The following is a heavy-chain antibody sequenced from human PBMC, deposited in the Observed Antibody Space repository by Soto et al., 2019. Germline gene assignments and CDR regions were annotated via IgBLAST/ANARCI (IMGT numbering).Heavy chain of an antibody. V-gene: IGHV3-11*06. CDR2: INNSSHHA. D-gene: IGHD3-22*01. Sequence: XGSLRLSCATCGFGVNDYYRGWFRQVPGKGLEWVSYINNSSHHADYADSVKGRFAISRDNAKSSLYLEMRSLSVDDTAVYYCVRGATRYYFDRSGQESWGQGVLVTVSS. CDR1: GFGVNDYY. CDR3: VRGATRYYFDRSGQES. J-gene: IGHJ5*02.